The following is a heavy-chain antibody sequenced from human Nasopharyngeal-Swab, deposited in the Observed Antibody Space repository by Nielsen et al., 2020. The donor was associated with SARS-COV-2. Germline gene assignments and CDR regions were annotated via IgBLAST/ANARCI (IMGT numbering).Heavy chain of an antibody. D-gene: IGHD3/OR15-3a*01. CDR3: AREGEEDDGTGWTRGGYFDL. V-gene: IGHV1-69*01. Sequence: WVRQAPGQGLEWLGGIIPLFEKTDYAQRFQGRVTFTADESTTTAYMELSSLGSEDTAVYYCAREGEEDDGTGWTRGGYFDLWGQGTRSPSPQ. CDR2: IIPLFEKT. J-gene: IGHJ4*02.